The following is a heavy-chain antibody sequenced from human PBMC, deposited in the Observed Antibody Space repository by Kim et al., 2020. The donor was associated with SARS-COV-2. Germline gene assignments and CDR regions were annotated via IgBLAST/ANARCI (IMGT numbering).Heavy chain of an antibody. J-gene: IGHJ4*02. CDR3: ARQVAGTDRRFDY. V-gene: IGHV4-4*07. CDR1: GGSFSFYH. CDR2: IYVSGST. D-gene: IGHD6-19*01. Sequence: SETLSLIWTVSGGSFSFYHWSWIRQPAGKGLEWIGRIYVSGSTNYNPSLKSRVTMSVDTSENQMSLRLTSVTAADTAMYYCARQVAGTDRRFDYWGQGILVTVSS.